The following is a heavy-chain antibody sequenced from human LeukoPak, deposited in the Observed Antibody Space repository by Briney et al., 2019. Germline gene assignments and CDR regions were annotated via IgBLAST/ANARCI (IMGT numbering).Heavy chain of an antibody. V-gene: IGHV4-39*07. D-gene: IGHD1-26*01. CDR1: GGPLSSSSYY. Sequence: ASETLSLTCTVSGGPLSSSSYYWGWIRQPPGKGLEWIGSIYYSGSTYYNPFLKSRVTISVDTSKNQFSLRLSSVTAADTAVYYCAREGSAAYSGSYSEERLFDYWGQGTLVTVSS. CDR3: AREGSAAYSGSYSEERLFDY. J-gene: IGHJ4*02. CDR2: IYYSGST.